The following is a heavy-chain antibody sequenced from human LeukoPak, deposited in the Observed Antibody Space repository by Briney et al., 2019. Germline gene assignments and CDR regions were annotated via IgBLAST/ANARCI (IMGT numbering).Heavy chain of an antibody. CDR1: GFTFSDYY. D-gene: IGHD3-22*01. J-gene: IGHJ5*02. Sequence: GGSLRLSCAASGFTFSDYYMSWIRQAPGKGLERVSYISSSGSTIYYADSVKGRFTISRDNAKNSLYLQMNSLRAEDTAVYYCARDWYYDSSGYYSKGFAWGQGTLVTVSS. CDR2: ISSSGSTI. CDR3: ARDWYYDSSGYYSKGFA. V-gene: IGHV3-11*04.